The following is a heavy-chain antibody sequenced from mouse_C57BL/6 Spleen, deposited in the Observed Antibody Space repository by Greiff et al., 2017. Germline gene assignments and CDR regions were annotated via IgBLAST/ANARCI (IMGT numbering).Heavy chain of an antibody. Sequence: VQLQQPGAELVMPGASVKLSCKASGYTFTSYWMHWVKQRPGQGLEWIGELDPSDSYTNYNQKFKGKSTLTVDKSSSTAYMQLSSLTSEDSAVYYCARDGSSSAWFAYWGQGTLVTVSA. CDR3: ARDGSSSAWFAY. J-gene: IGHJ3*01. V-gene: IGHV1-69*01. CDR1: GYTFTSYW. D-gene: IGHD1-1*01. CDR2: LDPSDSYT.